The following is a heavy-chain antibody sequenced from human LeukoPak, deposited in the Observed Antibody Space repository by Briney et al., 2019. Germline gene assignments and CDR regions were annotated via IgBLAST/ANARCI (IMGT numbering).Heavy chain of an antibody. CDR3: ATYAPNSYGKTWFDP. J-gene: IGHJ5*02. Sequence: GASVKVSCKVSGYTLTELSMHWVRQAPGKGLEWMGGFDPEDGETIYAQKFQGRVTMTEDTSTDTAYMELSSLRSEDTAVYYCATYAPNSYGKTWFDPWGQGTLVTVSS. CDR2: FDPEDGET. CDR1: GYTLTELS. V-gene: IGHV1-24*01. D-gene: IGHD5-18*01.